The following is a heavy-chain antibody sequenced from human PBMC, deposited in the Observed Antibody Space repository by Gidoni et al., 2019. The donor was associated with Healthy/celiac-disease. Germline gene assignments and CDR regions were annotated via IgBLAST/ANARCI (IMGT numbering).Heavy chain of an antibody. CDR3: AREGIAAAGTD. Sequence: QVQLVESGGGVVQPGRSLRLSCAASEFTVSSYGMHWVRQAPGKGLEWVAVIWYDGSNKYYADSVKGRFTISRDNSKNTLYLQMNSLRAEDTAVYYCAREGIAAAGTDWGQGTLVTVSS. CDR1: EFTVSSYG. J-gene: IGHJ4*02. V-gene: IGHV3-33*01. D-gene: IGHD6-13*01. CDR2: IWYDGSNK.